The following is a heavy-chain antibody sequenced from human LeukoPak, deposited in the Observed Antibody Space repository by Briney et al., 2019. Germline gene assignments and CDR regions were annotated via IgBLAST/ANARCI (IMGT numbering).Heavy chain of an antibody. J-gene: IGHJ4*02. Sequence: PSETLSLTCAVYGGSFSGYYWNWIRQPPGKGLEWIGEINHSGSTNYNPSLKSRVTISVDTSKNQFSLKLSSVTAADTAVYYCARATGIVATIDTPPFDYWGQGTLVTVSS. CDR3: ARATGIVATIDTPPFDY. V-gene: IGHV4-34*01. CDR2: INHSGST. D-gene: IGHD5-12*01. CDR1: GGSFSGYY.